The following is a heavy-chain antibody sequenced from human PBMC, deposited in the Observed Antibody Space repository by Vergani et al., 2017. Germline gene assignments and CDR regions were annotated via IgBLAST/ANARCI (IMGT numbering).Heavy chain of an antibody. CDR1: GYTFTGYY. CDR2: IIPILGIA. V-gene: IGHV1-69*09. D-gene: IGHD7-27*01. Sequence: QVQLVQSGAEVKKPGASVKVSCKASGYTFTGYYMHWVRQAPGQGLEWMGRIIPILGIANYAQKFQGRVTITADKSTSTAYMELSSLRSEDTAVYYCARAGTGEFDYWGQGTLVTVSS. CDR3: ARAGTGEFDY. J-gene: IGHJ4*02.